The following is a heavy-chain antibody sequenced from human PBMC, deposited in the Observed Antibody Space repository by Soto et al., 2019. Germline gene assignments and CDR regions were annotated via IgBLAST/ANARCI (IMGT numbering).Heavy chain of an antibody. CDR2: INHSGST. CDR3: ARGITMILVVQGDAPDKYYFDS. CDR1: GGSFSGHY. Sequence: PSETLSLTCAVYGGSFSGHYWCWIRQSPGKXLEWIGEINHSGSTNQNPSLKSRVTISVDTSKNQFSLKLKSVTAADTAVYYCARGITMILVVQGDAPDKYYFDSWGQGTQVTVSS. J-gene: IGHJ4*02. D-gene: IGHD3-22*01. V-gene: IGHV4-34*01.